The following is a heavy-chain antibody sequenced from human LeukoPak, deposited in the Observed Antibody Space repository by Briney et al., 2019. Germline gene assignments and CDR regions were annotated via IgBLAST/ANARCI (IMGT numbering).Heavy chain of an antibody. J-gene: IGHJ4*02. CDR1: GFTDSSYA. D-gene: IGHD4-23*01. CDR3: AKLGMTTVVTSDY. V-gene: IGHV3-30*18. CDR2: ISYDGSNK. Sequence: GGSLRLSCAASGFTDSSYAMHWVRQAPGKGLEWVAVISYDGSNKYYADSVKGRFTISRDNSKNTLYLQMNSLRAEDTAVYYCAKLGMTTVVTSDYWGQGTLVTVSS.